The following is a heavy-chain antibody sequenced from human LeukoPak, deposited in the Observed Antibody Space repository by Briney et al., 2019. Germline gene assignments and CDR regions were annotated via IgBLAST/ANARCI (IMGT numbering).Heavy chain of an antibody. J-gene: IGHJ4*02. CDR2: IYPGDSDT. CDR1: GYXFTSYW. D-gene: IGHD3-22*01. V-gene: IGHV5-51*01. Sequence: GESLKISCNGSGYXFTSYWIGWVRQMPGKGLEWMGIIYPGDSDTRYSPSFQGQVTISADKSISTAYLQWSSLKASDTAMYYCARGQRKYYYDSSGYYYWGQGTLVTVSS. CDR3: ARGQRKYYYDSSGYYY.